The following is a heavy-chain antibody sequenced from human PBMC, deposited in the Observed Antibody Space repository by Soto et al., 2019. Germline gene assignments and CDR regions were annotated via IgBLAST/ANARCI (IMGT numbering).Heavy chain of an antibody. Sequence: PSETLSLPCAVSGFSISSGNWWTWARQSPQRGLEYIGEIFHDGTANYYPSFERRVAISVDTSKNQFSLKLTSVTAADTAIYFCARLVYDTRLNYMYFDFWGQGTLVTVSS. J-gene: IGHJ4*02. V-gene: IGHV4-4*02. D-gene: IGHD6-6*01. CDR1: GFSISSGNW. CDR3: ARLVYDTRLNYMYFDF. CDR2: IFHDGTA.